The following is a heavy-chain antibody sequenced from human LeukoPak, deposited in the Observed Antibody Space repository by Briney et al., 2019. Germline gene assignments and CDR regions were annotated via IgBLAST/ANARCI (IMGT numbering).Heavy chain of an antibody. CDR1: GFTFSSYG. Sequence: GRSLRLSCAASGFTFSSYGMHWVRQAPGKGLEWVAVIWYDGSNKYYADSVKGRFTISRDNSKNTLYLQMNSLRAEDTAVYYCASKGSGLKIDYWGQGTLVTVSS. V-gene: IGHV3-33*01. J-gene: IGHJ4*02. CDR2: IWYDGSNK. CDR3: ASKGSGLKIDY. D-gene: IGHD6-19*01.